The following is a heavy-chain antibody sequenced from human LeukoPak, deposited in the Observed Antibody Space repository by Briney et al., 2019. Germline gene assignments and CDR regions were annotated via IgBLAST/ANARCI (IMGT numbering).Heavy chain of an antibody. J-gene: IGHJ4*02. CDR3: ARRVIVATIDY. CDR2: IIYTGRT. CDR1: GGSISSSNYY. V-gene: IGHV4-39*01. D-gene: IGHD5-12*01. Sequence: PSETLSLTCTVSGGSISSSNYYWAWIRQPPGKGLEWIGSIIYTGRTFYNPSLKSRVTISVDTSKNQFSLKLSSVTAADTAVFYCARRVIVATIDYWGQGTLVTVSP.